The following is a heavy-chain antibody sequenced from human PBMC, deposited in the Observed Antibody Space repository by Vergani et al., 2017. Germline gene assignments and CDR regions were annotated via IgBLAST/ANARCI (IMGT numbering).Heavy chain of an antibody. J-gene: IGHJ4*02. V-gene: IGHV3-30-3*01. CDR3: ARDYRSFDY. D-gene: IGHD4-11*01. Sequence: VQLVESGGGVVQPGRSLRLSCAASGFTFSSYAMHWVRQAPGKGLEWVAVISYDGSNKYYADSVKGRFTISRDNSKNTLYLQMNSLRAEDTAVYYCARDYRSFDYWGQGTLVTVSS. CDR2: ISYDGSNK. CDR1: GFTFSSYA.